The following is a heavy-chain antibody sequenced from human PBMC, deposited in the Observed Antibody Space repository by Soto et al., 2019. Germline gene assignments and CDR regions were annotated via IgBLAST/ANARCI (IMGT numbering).Heavy chain of an antibody. CDR3: ARWGTTGGLDV. Sequence: QVQLVESGGGVVQPGTSLRVSCVGSGFTFRSYVIHWVRQAPGKGLEWVALTSYDGSDKYYGDSGRGRFTISRDNSRNTVDLPMDSLRLEDTALYYCARWGTTGGLDVWGQGTLVSVSS. CDR2: TSYDGSDK. V-gene: IGHV3-30*19. J-gene: IGHJ1*01. CDR1: GFTFRSYV. D-gene: IGHD3-16*01.